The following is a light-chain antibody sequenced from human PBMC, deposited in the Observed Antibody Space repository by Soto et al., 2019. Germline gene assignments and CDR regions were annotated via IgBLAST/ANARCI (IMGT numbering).Light chain of an antibody. Sequence: IVLTQSPASLSSFPGDRVTLSCKASQAFXTRLAWYQDKPGQAPRVLXALASNMAAGGPARFSGSGSGTDFTLTISDVDPEDFAVYYFHQRQSGPRTFGQGTKVDIK. V-gene: IGKV3-11*01. CDR3: HQRQSGPRT. CDR2: LAS. J-gene: IGKJ1*01. CDR1: QAFXTR.